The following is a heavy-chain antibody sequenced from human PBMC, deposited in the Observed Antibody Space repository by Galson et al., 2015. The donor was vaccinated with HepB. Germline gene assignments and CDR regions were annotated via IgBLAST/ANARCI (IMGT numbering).Heavy chain of an antibody. CDR3: ARDAPDYDSSGYYGNWFDP. CDR1: GFTFSSYA. Sequence: SLRLSCAASGFTFSSYAMHWVRQAPGKGLEWVAVISYDGSNKYYADSVKGRFTISRDNSKNTLYLQMNSLRAEDTAVYYCARDAPDYDSSGYYGNWFDPWGQGTLVTVSS. V-gene: IGHV3-30-3*01. CDR2: ISYDGSNK. D-gene: IGHD3-22*01. J-gene: IGHJ5*02.